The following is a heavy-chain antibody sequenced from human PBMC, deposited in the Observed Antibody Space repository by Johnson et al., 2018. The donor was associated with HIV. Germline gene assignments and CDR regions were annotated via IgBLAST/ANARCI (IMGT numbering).Heavy chain of an antibody. CDR2: ISWKSGNT. J-gene: IGHJ3*01. CDR1: GFTFDEYV. Sequence: EVQLVESGGGWVQPGRSLRVSCAASGFTFDEYVIHWVRQAPGKGLEWVSGISWKSGNTGYADSVKGRFTISRDNAKNFVHLQMNSLRADDTALYYCAKDNVVGALTIWGNRAFDSCGQGTMVTVSS. D-gene: IGHD1-26*01. V-gene: IGHV3-9*01. CDR3: AKDNVVGALTIWGNRAFDS.